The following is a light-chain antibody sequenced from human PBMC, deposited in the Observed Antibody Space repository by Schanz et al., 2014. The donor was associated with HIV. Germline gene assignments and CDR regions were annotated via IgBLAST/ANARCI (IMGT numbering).Light chain of an antibody. CDR1: SSNIGNYNL. Sequence: QSALTQPASVSGSPGQSITISCSGASSNIGNYNLVSWFQHHPGEAPKIVIFEVRQRPSGVSGRFSGSKSGNTASLTISGLQPEDEADYYCISYTSDSVVFGGGTKLTVL. CDR3: ISYTSDSVV. J-gene: IGLJ2*01. V-gene: IGLV2-14*02. CDR2: EVR.